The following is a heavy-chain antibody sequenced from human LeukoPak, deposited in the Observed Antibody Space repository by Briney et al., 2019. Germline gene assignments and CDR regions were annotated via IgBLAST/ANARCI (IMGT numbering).Heavy chain of an antibody. CDR2: ISGSSGYI. Sequence: GGSLRLSCAASGFTFNTYSMNWVRQAPGKGLEWVSSISGSSGYIYYAASVKGRFTISRDNAKNSLYLQMNSLRGEDTAVYYCARADSFDYWGRGTLVTVSS. V-gene: IGHV3-21*01. CDR3: ARADSFDY. CDR1: GFTFNTYS. J-gene: IGHJ4*01.